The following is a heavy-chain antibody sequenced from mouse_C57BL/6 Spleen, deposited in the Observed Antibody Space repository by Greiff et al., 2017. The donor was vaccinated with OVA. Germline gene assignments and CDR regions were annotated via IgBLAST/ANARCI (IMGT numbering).Heavy chain of an antibody. CDR1: GFTFSDYG. J-gene: IGHJ2*01. D-gene: IGHD1-2*01. V-gene: IGHV5-17*01. CDR3: ARRDYGGYFDY. Sequence: EVKVEESGGGLVKPGGSLKLSCAASGFTFSDYGMHWVRQAPEKGLEWVAYISSGSSTIYYADTVKGRFTISRDNAKNTLFLQMTSLRSEDTAMYYCARRDYGGYFDYWGQGTTLTVSS. CDR2: ISSGSSTI.